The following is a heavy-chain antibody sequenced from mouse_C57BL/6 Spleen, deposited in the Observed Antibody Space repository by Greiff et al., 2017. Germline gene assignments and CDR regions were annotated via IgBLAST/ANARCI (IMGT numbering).Heavy chain of an antibody. Sequence: QVQLKESGPELVKPGASVKISCKASGYAFSSSWMNWVKQRPGKGLEWIGRIYPGDGDTNYNGKFKGKATLTADKSSSTAYMQLSSLTSEDSAVYFCARGFITTVVFDYWGQGTTLTVSS. V-gene: IGHV1-82*01. CDR2: IYPGDGDT. D-gene: IGHD1-1*01. CDR3: ARGFITTVVFDY. CDR1: GYAFSSSW. J-gene: IGHJ2*01.